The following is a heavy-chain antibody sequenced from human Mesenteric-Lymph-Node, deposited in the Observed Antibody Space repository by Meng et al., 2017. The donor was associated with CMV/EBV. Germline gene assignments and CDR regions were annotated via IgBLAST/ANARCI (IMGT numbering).Heavy chain of an antibody. CDR1: GFSFSDHY. CDR2: ISNGGSTI. CDR3: AGVLMVYATIDP. V-gene: IGHV3-11*01. J-gene: IGHJ5*02. D-gene: IGHD2-8*01. Sequence: SCAASGFSFSDHYMSWLRHAPGKGLEWISYISNGGSTINYADSVKGRFSISRDNAQNSLYLQVSSLRAEDTAIYYCAGVLMVYATIDPWGQGTLVTVSS.